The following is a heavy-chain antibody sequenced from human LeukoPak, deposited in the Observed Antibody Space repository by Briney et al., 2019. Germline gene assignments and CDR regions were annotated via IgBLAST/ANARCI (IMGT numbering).Heavy chain of an antibody. Sequence: ASVKVSCKASGYTFPSYGISWVRQAPRQGLEWMGWISAYNCSTNDAQKLQGRVTMTTDTSTSTAYMGLRRLSSDDTAVYYCARGPRGITMIVVAAMNWFDPWGQGTLVTVSS. CDR2: ISAYNCST. J-gene: IGHJ5*02. D-gene: IGHD3-22*01. CDR3: ARGPRGITMIVVAAMNWFDP. V-gene: IGHV1-18*01. CDR1: GYTFPSYG.